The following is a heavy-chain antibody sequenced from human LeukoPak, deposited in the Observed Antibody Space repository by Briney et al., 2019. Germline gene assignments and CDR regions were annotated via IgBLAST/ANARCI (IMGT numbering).Heavy chain of an antibody. D-gene: IGHD3-10*01. CDR2: INPNSGGT. J-gene: IGHJ4*02. Sequence: GASVKVSCKASGYTFTGYYMHWVRQAPGQGLEWMGWINPNSGGTNYAQKFQGRVTMTRDTSISTAYMELSRLRSDDTAVYYCARTVTLGYYGSGSYPNFDYWGQGTLVTVSS. CDR1: GYTFTGYY. CDR3: ARTVTLGYYGSGSYPNFDY. V-gene: IGHV1-2*02.